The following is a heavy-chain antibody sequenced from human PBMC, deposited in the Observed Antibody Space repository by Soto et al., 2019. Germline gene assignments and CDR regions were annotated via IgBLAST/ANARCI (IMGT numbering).Heavy chain of an antibody. CDR3: ARDDHIVVVPTSLGAIDV. V-gene: IGHV4-4*02. D-gene: IGHD2-2*01. J-gene: IGHJ6*02. Sequence: SETLSLTCAVYGGSISSNKWWSWVRQPPGKGLEWIGEIYHSGSTNYKPSLKSRVTISLAKSKNQFSLKLTSVTAADSAVYYCARDDHIVVVPTSLGAIDVWGQGTTVTVS. CDR1: GGSISSNKW. CDR2: IYHSGST.